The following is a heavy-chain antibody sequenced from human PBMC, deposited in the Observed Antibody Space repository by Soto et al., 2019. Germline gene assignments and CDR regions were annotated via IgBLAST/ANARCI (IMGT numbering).Heavy chain of an antibody. J-gene: IGHJ3*02. V-gene: IGHV1-18*01. Sequence: ASVKVSCKASGYTFTSYGISWVRQAPGQGLEWMGWISAYNGNTNYAQKLQGRVTMTTDTSTSTAYMELRSLRSDDTAVYYCARFDCTNGVCYTTAFEIWGQGTMVTVSS. CDR3: ARFDCTNGVCYTTAFEI. CDR2: ISAYNGNT. CDR1: GYTFTSYG. D-gene: IGHD2-8*01.